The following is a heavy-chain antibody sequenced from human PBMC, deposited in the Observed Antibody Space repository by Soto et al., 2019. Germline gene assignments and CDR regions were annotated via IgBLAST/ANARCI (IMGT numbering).Heavy chain of an antibody. Sequence: GGSLRLSCAASGFTFSNAWMSWVRQAPGKGLEWVGRIKSKTNGGTTDYAAPVKGRFTISRDDSKNTLFLQMSSLKTEDTAVYYCSTDLRLGKNYHTNPYLDFWGQGTLVTVSS. J-gene: IGHJ4*02. CDR2: IKSKTNGGTT. D-gene: IGHD2-8*01. V-gene: IGHV3-15*01. CDR1: GFTFSNAW. CDR3: STDLRLGKNYHTNPYLDF.